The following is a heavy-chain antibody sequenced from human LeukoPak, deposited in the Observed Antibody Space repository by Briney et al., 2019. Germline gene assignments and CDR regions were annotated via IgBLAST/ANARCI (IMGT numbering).Heavy chain of an antibody. V-gene: IGHV4-59*01. CDR2: IYYSGST. CDR1: GGSISSYY. J-gene: IGHJ4*02. D-gene: IGHD6-19*01. Sequence: PSETLSHTGTVSGGSISSYYWSWIRQSPGKGLEWIGYIYYSGSTDYNPSLKSRVTISVDTSKNQFSLKLSSVTAADTAVYYCARSYSSGWFYFDYWGQRSLVTVSS. CDR3: ARSYSSGWFYFDY.